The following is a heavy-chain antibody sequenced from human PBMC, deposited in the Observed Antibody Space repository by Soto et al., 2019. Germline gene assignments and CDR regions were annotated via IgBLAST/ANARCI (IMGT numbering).Heavy chain of an antibody. CDR1: GFSLSTSGVG. D-gene: IGHD4-17*01. J-gene: IGHJ4*02. Sequence: SGPTLVKPTQTLTLTCTFSGFSLSTSGVGVGWIRQPPGKALEWLALIYWDDDKRYSPSLKSRLTITKDTSKNQVVLTMTNMDPVDTATYYCARTPRSLRYGEDARTSYYFDYWGQGTLVTVSS. V-gene: IGHV2-5*02. CDR3: ARTPRSLRYGEDARTSYYFDY. CDR2: IYWDDDK.